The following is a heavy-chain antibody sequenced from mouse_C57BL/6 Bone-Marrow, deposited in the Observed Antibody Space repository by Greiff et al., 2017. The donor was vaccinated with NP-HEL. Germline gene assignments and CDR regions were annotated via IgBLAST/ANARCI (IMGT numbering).Heavy chain of an antibody. V-gene: IGHV1-81*01. CDR2: IYPRSGNT. J-gene: IGHJ3*01. CDR1: GYTFTSYG. CDR3: ARYFFAY. Sequence: QVQLQQSGAELARPGASVKLSCKASGYTFTSYGISWVKQRTGQGLGWIGEIYPRSGNTYYNEKFKGKATLTADKSSSTAYMELRSLTSEDSAVYFCARYFFAYWGQGTLVTVSA.